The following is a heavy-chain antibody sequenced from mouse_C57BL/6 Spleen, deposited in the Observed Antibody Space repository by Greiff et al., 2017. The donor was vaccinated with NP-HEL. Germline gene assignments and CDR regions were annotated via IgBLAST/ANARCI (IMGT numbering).Heavy chain of an antibody. J-gene: IGHJ1*03. CDR2: INPYNGGT. CDR1: GYTFTDYY. CDR3: ARRDTVVAHWYFDV. Sequence: VQLQQSGPVLVKPGASVKMSCKASGYTFTDYYMNWVKQSHGKSLEWIGVINPYNGGTSYNQKFKGKATLTVDKSSSTAYMELNSLTSEDSAVYYCARRDTVVAHWYFDVWGTGTTVTVSS. V-gene: IGHV1-19*01. D-gene: IGHD1-1*01.